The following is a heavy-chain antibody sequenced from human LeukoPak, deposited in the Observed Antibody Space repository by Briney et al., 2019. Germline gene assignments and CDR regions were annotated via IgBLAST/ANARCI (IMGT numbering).Heavy chain of an antibody. CDR3: ARGNYGDSNWFDP. Sequence: GGSLRLSCAASGFSFSSYWMHWVRQAPGKGLVWVSRINSDVSSTSYADSVKGRFTISRDNAKNTLYLQMNSLRAEDTAVYYCARGNYGDSNWFDPWGQGTLVTVSS. CDR2: INSDVSST. V-gene: IGHV3-74*01. CDR1: GFSFSSYW. J-gene: IGHJ5*02. D-gene: IGHD4-17*01.